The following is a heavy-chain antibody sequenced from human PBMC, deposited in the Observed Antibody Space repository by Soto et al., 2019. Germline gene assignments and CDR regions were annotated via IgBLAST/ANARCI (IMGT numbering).Heavy chain of an antibody. D-gene: IGHD2-21*02. J-gene: IGHJ4*02. CDR1: GGSVSGSTYY. V-gene: IGHV4-39*01. CDR3: ARQGDHFDN. CDR2: IFYSGRT. Sequence: PSETLSLTCTVSGGSVSGSTYYWGWVRQPPGKGLEWIGSIFYSGRTFHNPSLKSRVTIYVDTSKNQFSLKLNSVTAADTAVYYCARQGDHFDNWGQGTLVTVSS.